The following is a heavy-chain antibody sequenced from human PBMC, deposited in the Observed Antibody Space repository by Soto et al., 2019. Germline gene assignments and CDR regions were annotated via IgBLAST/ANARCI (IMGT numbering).Heavy chain of an antibody. J-gene: IGHJ3*02. D-gene: IGHD3-3*01. CDR1: GFTFSSYS. CDR2: ISSSSSTI. Sequence: GSLRLSCAASGFTFSSYSMNWVRQAPGKGLEWVSYISSSSSTIYYADSVKGRVTMTTDTSTSTAYMELRSLRSDDTAVYYCARGILEWLSHDAFDIWGQGTMVTVSS. CDR3: ARGILEWLSHDAFDI. V-gene: IGHV3-48*01.